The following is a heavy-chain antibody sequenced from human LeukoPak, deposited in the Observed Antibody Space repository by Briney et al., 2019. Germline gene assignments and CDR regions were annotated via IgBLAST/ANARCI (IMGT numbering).Heavy chain of an antibody. CDR3: ARGRRYCSGGYCSYNWFDP. CDR2: INHNGGT. V-gene: IGHV4-34*01. CDR1: GGSFSGYY. D-gene: IGHD2-15*01. J-gene: IGHJ5*02. Sequence: SETLSLTCAVYGGSFSGYYWSWIRQPPGKGLEWVGEINHNGGTNHNPSLQSRVTMSVDTSMNQFSLQLASVTAADTAVYYCARGRRYCSGGYCSYNWFDPWGQGTRVTASS.